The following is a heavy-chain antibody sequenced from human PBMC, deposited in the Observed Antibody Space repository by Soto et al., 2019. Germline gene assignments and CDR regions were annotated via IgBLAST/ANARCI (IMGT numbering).Heavy chain of an antibody. J-gene: IGHJ4*01. CDR2: IYYKGTT. CDR1: CGSLDNYY. V-gene: IGHV4-59*08. D-gene: IGHD3-22*01. Sequence: SETLSLTCSVPCGSLDNYYWTWIRQPPGKGLEFIGYIYYKGTTTYNPSLKSRVAISIDTSNNRFSLKLTYVIPADTDIELCAGLGDYYQSLGNWGRGTLVTVS. CDR3: AGLGDYYQSLGN.